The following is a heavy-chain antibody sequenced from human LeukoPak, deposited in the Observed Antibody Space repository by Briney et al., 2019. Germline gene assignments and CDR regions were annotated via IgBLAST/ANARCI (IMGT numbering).Heavy chain of an antibody. Sequence: SETLSLTCAVYGGSFSGYYWSWIRQPPGKGLEWIGEINHSGSTNYNPSLKSRVTISVDTSKNQFSLKLSSVTAADTAVYYCARLPRWIRRGIVVVPAAIDDYWGQGTLVTVSS. CDR3: ARLPRWIRRGIVVVPAAIDDY. V-gene: IGHV4-34*01. D-gene: IGHD2-2*01. J-gene: IGHJ4*02. CDR2: INHSGST. CDR1: GGSFSGYY.